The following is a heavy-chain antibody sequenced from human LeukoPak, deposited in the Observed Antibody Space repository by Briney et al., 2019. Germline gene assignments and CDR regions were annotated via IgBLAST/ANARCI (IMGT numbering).Heavy chain of an antibody. J-gene: IGHJ5*02. V-gene: IGHV4-59*08. CDR3: SRHATDSVEGGWFHP. CDR2: SHYTGST. CDR1: GASISSYY. Sequence: SETLSLTCSVSGASISSYYWSWIRQPPGKGLEWIGYSHYTGSTDYNPSLKSRVTISVDTSKNQLSLKLTSVTAADTAVYYCSRHATDSVEGGWFHPWGQGSLVTVSS. D-gene: IGHD5/OR15-5a*01.